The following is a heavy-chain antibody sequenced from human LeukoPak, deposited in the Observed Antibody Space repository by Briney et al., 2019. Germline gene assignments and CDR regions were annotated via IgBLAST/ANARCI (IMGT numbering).Heavy chain of an antibody. J-gene: IGHJ4*02. CDR2: SYAGDSDI. CDR3: ARGGYYSPFDY. CDR1: GYSFTNYR. D-gene: IGHD3-22*01. V-gene: IGHV5-51*01. Sequence: GEFLQISCKGSGYSFTNYRIGGGRPLRGKGVEWVGISYAGDSDIRYSPSLQGQVTISADKSITTAYLQWSSLKASDTAMYYCARGGYYSPFDYWGQGTLVTVSS.